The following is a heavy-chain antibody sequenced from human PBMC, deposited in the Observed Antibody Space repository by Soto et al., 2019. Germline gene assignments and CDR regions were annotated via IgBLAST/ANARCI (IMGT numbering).Heavy chain of an antibody. V-gene: IGHV3-30*18. D-gene: IGHD2-2*01. CDR3: AKGLHQGDMVVPPAAIPFDY. CDR2: ISYDGSKK. Sequence: QVQLVESGGGVVQPGRSLRLSCAASGLTFGNYGMHWVRQAADKGLEWMAFISYDGSKKYYADSVKGRFAVSRDNSKRTLHLEMSGLRPEDTAMYYCAKGLHQGDMVVPPAAIPFDYGGQGSLVTVSS. CDR1: GLTFGNYG. J-gene: IGHJ4*02.